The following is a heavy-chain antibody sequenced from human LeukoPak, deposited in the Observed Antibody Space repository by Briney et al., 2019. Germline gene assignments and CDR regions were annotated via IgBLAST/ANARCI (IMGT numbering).Heavy chain of an antibody. CDR1: GFTFSSYG. CDR2: IWYDGSNK. V-gene: IGHV3-33*01. D-gene: IGHD6-19*01. Sequence: GGSLRLSCAAPGFTFSSYGMHWVRQAPGKGLEWVAVIWYDGSNKYYADSVKGRFTISRDNSKNTLYLQMNSLRAEDTAVYYCARGPPRGGWFTHAFDIWGQGTMVTVSS. CDR3: ARGPPRGGWFTHAFDI. J-gene: IGHJ3*02.